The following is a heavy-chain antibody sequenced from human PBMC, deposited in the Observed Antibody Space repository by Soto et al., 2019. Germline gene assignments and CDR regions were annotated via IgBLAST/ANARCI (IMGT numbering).Heavy chain of an antibody. CDR1: GDCVCSSGFH. J-gene: IGHJ4*02. D-gene: IGHD3-3*01. CDR3: ARAPVGLDTISYFDY. V-gene: IGHV4-30-4*01. Sequence: SETLSITFTFSGDCVCSSGFHGSWLRRPPGKGLEWIGYIYNGGSTYYRPSLESRMHMSLDATRSHYSLRLTSVTAADTAVYFCARAPVGLDTISYFDYWGQGKLVTVSS. CDR2: IYNGGST.